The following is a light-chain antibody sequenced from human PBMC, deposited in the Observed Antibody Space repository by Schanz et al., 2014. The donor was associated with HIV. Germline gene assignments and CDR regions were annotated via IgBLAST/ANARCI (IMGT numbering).Light chain of an antibody. J-gene: IGLJ3*02. V-gene: IGLV2-14*03. Sequence: QSALTQPASVSGSPGQSITVSCTGSNNDIGSYTYVAWYQQYPGKAPKLVVYGVFDRPSGVSNRFSGSKSGNTAYLTISGLQAEDEADYYCYSYAGSRVFGGGTKLTVL. CDR2: GVF. CDR3: YSYAGSRV. CDR1: NNDIGSYTY.